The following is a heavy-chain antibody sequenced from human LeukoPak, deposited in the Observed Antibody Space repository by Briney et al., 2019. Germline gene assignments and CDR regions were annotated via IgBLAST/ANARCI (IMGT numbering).Heavy chain of an antibody. CDR3: ARPNFYCSGGSCSHDAFDI. CDR1: GGSFSGYY. J-gene: IGHJ3*02. CDR2: INHSGST. D-gene: IGHD2-15*01. V-gene: IGHV4-34*01. Sequence: SETLPLTCAVYGGSFSGYYWSWIRQPPGQGLEWIGEINHSGSTNYNPSLKSRVTISVDTSKNQFSLKLSSVTAADTAAYYCARPNFYCSGGSCSHDAFDIWGQGTMVTVSS.